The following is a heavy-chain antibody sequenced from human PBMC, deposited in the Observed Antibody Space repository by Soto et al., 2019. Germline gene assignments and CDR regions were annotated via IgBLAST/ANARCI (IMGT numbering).Heavy chain of an antibody. CDR2: INPNNGGI. V-gene: IGHV1-2*04. D-gene: IGHD2-8*01. Sequence: ASVKVSCKASGYSFADYHIHWVRQAPGRGLEWVGLINPNNGGINTAQKLRGWVTMTIDTSINTASMELTRLTSDDTAIYYCARGDSTDCSNGVCSFCYTHDMDVWGQGTTVTVSS. CDR1: GYSFADYH. CDR3: ARGDSTDCSNGVCSFCYTHDMDV. J-gene: IGHJ6*02.